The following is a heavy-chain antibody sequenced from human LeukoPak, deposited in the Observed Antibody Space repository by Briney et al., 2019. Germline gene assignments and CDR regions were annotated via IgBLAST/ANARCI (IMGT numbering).Heavy chain of an antibody. V-gene: IGHV3-21*01. J-gene: IGHJ4*02. CDR1: GFTFSSYS. D-gene: IGHD2-2*01. Sequence: GGSLRLSCAASGFTFSSYSMNWVRQAPGKGLEWVSSISSSSSYICYADSVKGRFTISRDNAKNSLYLQMNSLRAEDTAVYYCARVSRTHQPRYFDYWGQGTLVTVSS. CDR2: ISSSSSYI. CDR3: ARVSRTHQPRYFDY.